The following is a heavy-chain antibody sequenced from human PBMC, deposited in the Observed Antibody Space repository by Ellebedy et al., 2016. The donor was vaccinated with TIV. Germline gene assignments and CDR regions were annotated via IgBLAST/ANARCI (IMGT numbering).Heavy chain of an antibody. CDR3: TVQSGSYFY. D-gene: IGHD1-26*01. CDR2: LKSKTDGGTT. CDR1: GFTFSNAW. V-gene: IGHV3-15*01. J-gene: IGHJ4*02. Sequence: GGSLRLSXAASGFTFSNAWMSWVRQAPGKGLEWVGRLKSKTDGGTTDYAAPVKGRFTISRDDSKNTLYLQMNSLKTEDTAVYYCTVQSGSYFYWGQGTLVTVSS.